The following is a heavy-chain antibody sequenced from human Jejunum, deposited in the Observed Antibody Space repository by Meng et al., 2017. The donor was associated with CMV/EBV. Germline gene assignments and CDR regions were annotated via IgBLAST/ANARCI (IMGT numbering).Heavy chain of an antibody. V-gene: IGHV3-74*01. Sequence: LSCAASGLSFNNYWMHWVRQVQGKGLVWVSRINKDGSTTVYADSVKGRFTISRDNAKNTLSLQISSLRAEDTAVYYCVTGELFFDYWGQGTLVTVSS. CDR2: INKDGSTT. J-gene: IGHJ4*02. CDR1: GLSFNNYW. CDR3: VTGELFFDY. D-gene: IGHD3-10*01.